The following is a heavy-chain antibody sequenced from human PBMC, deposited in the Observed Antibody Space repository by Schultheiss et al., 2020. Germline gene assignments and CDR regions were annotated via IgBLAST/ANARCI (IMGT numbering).Heavy chain of an antibody. CDR2: IIPVLGIA. Sequence: SVKVSCKASGDIFSNSTITWMRQAPGQGLDWMGRIIPVLGIAIYAQNFEDRLTITADTSTRTAYMELSSLRSDDAAVYYCARGPPPTVVTYEALDYFDSWGQGTLGTVS. V-gene: IGHV1-69*02. CDR3: ARGPPPTVVTYEALDYFDS. CDR1: GDIFSNST. D-gene: IGHD4-23*01. J-gene: IGHJ4*02.